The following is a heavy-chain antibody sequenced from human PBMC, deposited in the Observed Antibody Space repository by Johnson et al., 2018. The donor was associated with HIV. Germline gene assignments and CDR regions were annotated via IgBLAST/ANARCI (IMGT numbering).Heavy chain of an antibody. D-gene: IGHD1-26*01. CDR1: GFTVSSNY. Sequence: VQLVESGGGLIQPGGSLRLSCAASGFTVSSNYMTWVRQGPGKGLEWVSVINSGGGTYYADSVKGRFTISRDNSKNTLYLQMNSLRAEDTAVYYCASDSSRGRIVGAHDAFDIWGQGTMVTVSS. J-gene: IGHJ3*02. V-gene: IGHV3-66*03. CDR3: ASDSSRGRIVGAHDAFDI. CDR2: INSGGGT.